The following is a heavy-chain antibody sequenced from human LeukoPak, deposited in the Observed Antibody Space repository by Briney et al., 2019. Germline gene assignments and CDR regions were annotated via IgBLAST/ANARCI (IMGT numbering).Heavy chain of an antibody. CDR2: ISIDESNK. CDR1: GFTFSSYG. D-gene: IGHD1-26*01. CDR3: AKGSFSPYYYYGMDV. J-gene: IGHJ6*02. Sequence: GGSLRLSCAASGFTFSSYGMHWVRKAPGKGQDLVAVISIDESNKSYADSVMGRLVITRDNSKNTLYLQMNSLRAEDTAVYYCAKGSFSPYYYYGMDVWGQGTTVTVSS. V-gene: IGHV3-30*18.